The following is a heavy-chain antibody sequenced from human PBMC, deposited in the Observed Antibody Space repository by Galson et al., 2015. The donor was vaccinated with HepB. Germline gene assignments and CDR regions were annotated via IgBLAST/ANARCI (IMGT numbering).Heavy chain of an antibody. D-gene: IGHD3-22*01. J-gene: IGHJ3*01. CDR3: ARRGRYYDSRNFYHDAFD. CDR1: GFTFSNYG. V-gene: IGHV3-30*03. Sequence: SLRLSCAASGFTFSNYGMHWVRQAPGKGLEWVAIISYDGSNKYYADSVKGRLTISRDNSKNTLYLQLNSLTAEDTAVYYCARRGRYYDSRNFYHDAFDCGAKVQWSSSLQ. CDR2: ISYDGSNK.